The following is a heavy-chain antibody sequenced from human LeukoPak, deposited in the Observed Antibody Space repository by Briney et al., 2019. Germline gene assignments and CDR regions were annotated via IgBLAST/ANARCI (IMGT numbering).Heavy chain of an antibody. CDR2: VYYSGNT. V-gene: IGHV4-39*07. J-gene: IGHJ4*02. Sequence: PSETLSLTCTVSGGSITSSSYYWGWIRQPPGKGLAWIGSVYYSGNTYYNSSLKSRVTISVDTSKNQFSLKLSSVTAADTAVYYCARDADYYVSGYYFDYWGQGSLVTVSS. CDR3: ARDADYYVSGYYFDY. D-gene: IGHD3-22*01. CDR1: GGSITSSSYY.